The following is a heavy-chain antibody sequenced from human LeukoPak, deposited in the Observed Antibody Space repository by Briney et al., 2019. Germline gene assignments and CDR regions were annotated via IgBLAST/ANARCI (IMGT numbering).Heavy chain of an antibody. D-gene: IGHD2/OR15-2a*01. Sequence: GGSLRLSCAASGFTFSTYTMNWVRQAPGKGLEWVSYISTSSSTIYYADSVKGRFTISRDNAKNSLFLQMNSLRAEDTAIYYCARGQFLIDYWGQGTLVTVSS. J-gene: IGHJ4*02. CDR3: ARGQFLIDY. CDR1: GFTFSTYT. V-gene: IGHV3-48*01. CDR2: ISTSSSTI.